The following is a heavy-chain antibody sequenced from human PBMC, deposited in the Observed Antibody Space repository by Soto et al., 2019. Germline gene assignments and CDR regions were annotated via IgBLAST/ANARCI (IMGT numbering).Heavy chain of an antibody. CDR2: VHYGGSA. CDR1: GGSISGGIYY. CDR3: AILVTPSYARDFLDF. D-gene: IGHD5-18*01. J-gene: IGHJ4*02. V-gene: IGHV4-39*01. Sequence: SETLSVTCTVSGGSISGGIYYWAWIRQPPGKGLEYIGSVHYGGSAFYNPSLRSRVTISVDTSQNQFSLTLSSVTAADTATYSCAILVTPSYARDFLDFSSQRALVT.